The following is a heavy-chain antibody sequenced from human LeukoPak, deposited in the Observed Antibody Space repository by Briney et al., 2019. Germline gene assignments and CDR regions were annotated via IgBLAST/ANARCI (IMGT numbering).Heavy chain of an antibody. J-gene: IGHJ4*02. Sequence: GGSLRLSCAASGFTFSSYAMSWVRQTPGKGLEWVSTIPDGSSNTYYADSVKGRFTISRDNSRNTLYLQMHSLGAEDTAVYYCAKWLRVATPYFDYWGQGTLVTVSS. CDR2: IPDGSSNT. D-gene: IGHD5-12*01. CDR3: AKWLRVATPYFDY. V-gene: IGHV3-23*01. CDR1: GFTFSSYA.